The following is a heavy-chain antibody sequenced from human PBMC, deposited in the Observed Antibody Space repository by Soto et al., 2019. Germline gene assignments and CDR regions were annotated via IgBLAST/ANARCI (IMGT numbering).Heavy chain of an antibody. CDR3: ARDAGDGYNPNWFDP. Sequence: KAGGSLRLSCAASGFTFSDYYMSWIRQAPGKGLEWVSYISSSSSYTNYADSVKGRFTISRDNAKNSLYLQMNSLRAEDTAVYYCARDAGDGYNPNWFDPWGQGTLVTVSS. J-gene: IGHJ5*02. V-gene: IGHV3-11*06. CDR1: GFTFSDYY. CDR2: ISSSSSYT. D-gene: IGHD5-12*01.